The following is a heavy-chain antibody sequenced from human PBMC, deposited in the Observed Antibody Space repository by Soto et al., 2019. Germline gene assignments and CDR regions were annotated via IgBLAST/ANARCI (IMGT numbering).Heavy chain of an antibody. D-gene: IGHD3-10*02. Sequence: GASLRLSCAASGLTFSSYAMSWVRQAPWKGLEWVSAISGSGGSTYYADSVKGRFTISRDNSKNTLYLQLNSLRAEDTAVYYSAQDRLYIRRVIHNWFVTGGDGTLVT. CDR2: ISGSGGST. CDR1: GLTFSSYA. CDR3: AQDRLYIRRVIHNWFVT. V-gene: IGHV3-23*01. J-gene: IGHJ5*01.